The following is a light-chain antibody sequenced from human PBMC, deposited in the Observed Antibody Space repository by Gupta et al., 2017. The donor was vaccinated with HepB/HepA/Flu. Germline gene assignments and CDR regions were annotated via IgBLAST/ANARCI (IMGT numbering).Light chain of an antibody. V-gene: IGLV2-23*02. Sequence: QSALTQPASVSGSPGQSITISCTGTSSDVGSYNLVSWYQQHPGKAPKLMIYEVTKRPSGVSDRFSGSKSGNTASLTISGLQAEEEGDYYCCSYAGSSNFWVFGGGTKLTVL. CDR3: CSYAGSSNFWV. CDR2: EVT. CDR1: SSDVGSYNL. J-gene: IGLJ3*02.